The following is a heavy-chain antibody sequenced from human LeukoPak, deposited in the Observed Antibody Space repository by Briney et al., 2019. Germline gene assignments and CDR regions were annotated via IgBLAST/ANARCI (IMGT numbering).Heavy chain of an antibody. CDR2: SYYSGTT. J-gene: IGHJ4*02. V-gene: IGHV4-59*08. CDR1: GGSITSHS. Sequence: PETLSLTCNVSGGSITSHSWNWIRQSPGKGLEWIGYSYYSGTTNYSPSLKSRVTISLDTSKNQFSLKLSSVTAADTAVYYCARIGAALFDYWGQGTLVTVSS. CDR3: ARIGAALFDY. D-gene: IGHD6-13*01.